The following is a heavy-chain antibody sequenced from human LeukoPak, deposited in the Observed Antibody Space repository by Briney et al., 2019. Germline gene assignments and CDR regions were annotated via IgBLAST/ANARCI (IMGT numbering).Heavy chain of an antibody. D-gene: IGHD3-10*01. Sequence: GGSLRLSCAASGFTFSGHAMTWVRQAPGKGLDWVSVISGSGTSTYYADSVKGRFTISRDNSKNTLNVQMNSLRAEDTAVYYCAKVRRDSSGSFFDYWAREPWSPSPQ. V-gene: IGHV3-23*01. J-gene: IGHJ4*02. CDR1: GFTFSGHA. CDR2: ISGSGTST. CDR3: AKVRRDSSGSFFDY.